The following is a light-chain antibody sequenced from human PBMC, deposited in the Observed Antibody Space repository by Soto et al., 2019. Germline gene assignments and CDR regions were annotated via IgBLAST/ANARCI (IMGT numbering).Light chain of an antibody. CDR3: QQYNDWPLT. Sequence: ELVMTQSPVTLSVSPGERATLSCRASQSVSSNLAWYQQKPGQAPSLLIYGAFTRATGIPARFSGTGSGTEFTLTISSLQSEDFARYYCQQYNDWPLTLGQGTKVDIK. J-gene: IGKJ1*01. V-gene: IGKV3-15*01. CDR1: QSVSSN. CDR2: GAF.